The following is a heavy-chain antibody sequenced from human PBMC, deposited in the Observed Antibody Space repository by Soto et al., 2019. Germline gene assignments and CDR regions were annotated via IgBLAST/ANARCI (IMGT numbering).Heavy chain of an antibody. CDR2: ISYDGTYK. V-gene: IGHV3-30*14. J-gene: IGHJ6*02. Sequence: GGSLRLSCAASGFTFNNFAMHWVRQAPGKGLEWVAFISYDGTYKYYADSVRGRFTVYRDNSKSTLFLQMNSLKFEDTAVYVCANEVDVAFSSLQYGMDVWGQGTTVTVS. D-gene: IGHD5-12*01. CDR1: GFTFNNFA. CDR3: ANEVDVAFSSLQYGMDV.